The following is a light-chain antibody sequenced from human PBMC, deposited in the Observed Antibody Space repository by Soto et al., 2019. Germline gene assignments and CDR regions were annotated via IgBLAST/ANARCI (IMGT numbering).Light chain of an antibody. V-gene: IGKV3-15*01. J-gene: IGKJ1*01. Sequence: EIVLTQSPATLSVSPGGRATLSCRASQNVMYNLAWYQQKPGQAPRLLVYGASTRATAAPPRFRGSGSGTEFSLTISSLQSEDYATYFCQQYSSWPRTFGQGSRVEIK. CDR3: QQYSSWPRT. CDR2: GAS. CDR1: QNVMYN.